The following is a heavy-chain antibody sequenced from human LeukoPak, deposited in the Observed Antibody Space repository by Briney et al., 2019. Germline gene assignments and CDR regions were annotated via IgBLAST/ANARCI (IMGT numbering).Heavy chain of an antibody. CDR2: IYYSGST. CDR3: ASEVVTSIEYFQH. CDR1: GGSISSYY. D-gene: IGHD2-21*02. J-gene: IGHJ1*01. Sequence: SETLSLTCTVSGGSISSYYWSWIRQPPGKGLEWIGYIYYSGSTNYNPSLKSRVTISVDTSKNQFSLKLRSVTAADTAVYYCASEVVTSIEYFQHWGQGTLVTVSS. V-gene: IGHV4-59*01.